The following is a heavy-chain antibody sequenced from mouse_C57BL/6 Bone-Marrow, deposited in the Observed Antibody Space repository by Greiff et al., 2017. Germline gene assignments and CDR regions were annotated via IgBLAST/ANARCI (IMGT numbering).Heavy chain of an antibody. D-gene: IGHD2-3*01. CDR1: GYTFTSYW. V-gene: IGHV1-59*01. CDR3: ARDGYFFDY. Sequence: VQLQQSGAELVRPGTSVKLSCKASGYTFTSYWMHWVKQRPGQGLEWIGVIDPSDSYTNYNQKFKGKATLTVDTSSSTAYMQLSSLTSEDSAVYYCARDGYFFDYWGQGTTLTVSS. CDR2: IDPSDSYT. J-gene: IGHJ2*01.